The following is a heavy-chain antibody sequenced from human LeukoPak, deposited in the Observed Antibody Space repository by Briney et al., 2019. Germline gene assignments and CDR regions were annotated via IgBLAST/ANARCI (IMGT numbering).Heavy chain of an antibody. V-gene: IGHV4-39*01. CDR3: ARHDDTSGYYY. Sequence: SETLSLTCTVSGGSISSSSYYWGWIRQPPGKGLEWIESISYGGSTYYHPSLKSRVTISVDSSKNQFSLMLSSVTAADTAVYYCARHDDTSGYYYWRQGTLVTVSS. D-gene: IGHD3-22*01. J-gene: IGHJ4*02. CDR2: ISYGGST. CDR1: GGSISSSSYY.